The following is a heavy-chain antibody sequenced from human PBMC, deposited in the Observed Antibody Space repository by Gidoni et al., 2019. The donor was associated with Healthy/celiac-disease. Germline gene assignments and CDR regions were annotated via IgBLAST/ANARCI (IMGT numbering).Heavy chain of an antibody. CDR3: HSDSYGYIYYFDY. CDR2: ISYDGSNK. CDR1: GFTFSSYG. Sequence: QVQLVESGGGVVQPGRSLRLSCAASGFTFSSYGMHWVRQAPGKGLEWVAVISYDGSNKYYADSVKGRFTISRDNSKNTLYLQMNSLRAEDTAVYYCHSDSYGYIYYFDYWGQGTLVTVSS. D-gene: IGHD5-18*01. J-gene: IGHJ4*02. V-gene: IGHV3-30*03.